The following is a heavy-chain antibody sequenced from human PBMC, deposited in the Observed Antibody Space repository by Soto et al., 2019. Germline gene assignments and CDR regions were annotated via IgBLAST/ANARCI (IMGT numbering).Heavy chain of an antibody. CDR2: ISYDGSNK. CDR1: GFTFSSYG. CDR3: AKDWSVAGPVYYLDY. Sequence: PGGSLQLSCAASGFTFSSYGMHCVRQAPSKGLEWVAVISYDGSNKYYADSVKGRFTISRDNSKNTLYLQMNSLIAEVTAVYYCAKDWSVAGPVYYLDYWGQGTLVPVSS. V-gene: IGHV3-30*18. D-gene: IGHD6-19*01. J-gene: IGHJ4*02.